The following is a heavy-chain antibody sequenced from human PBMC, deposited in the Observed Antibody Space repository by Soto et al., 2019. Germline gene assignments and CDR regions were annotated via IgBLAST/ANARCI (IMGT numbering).Heavy chain of an antibody. D-gene: IGHD4-17*01. CDR1: GFTFSSYS. CDR3: ARVPRPDDYGDYSGAFQH. Sequence: GGSLRLSCAASGFTFSSYSMNWVRQAPGKGLEWVSSISSSSSYIYYADSVKGRFTISRDNAKNSLYLQMNSLRAEDTAVYYCARVPRPDDYGDYSGAFQHWGQGTLVTVSS. J-gene: IGHJ1*01. V-gene: IGHV3-21*01. CDR2: ISSSSSYI.